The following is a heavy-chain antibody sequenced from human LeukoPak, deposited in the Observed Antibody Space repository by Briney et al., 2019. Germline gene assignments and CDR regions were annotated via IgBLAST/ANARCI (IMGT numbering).Heavy chain of an antibody. CDR2: IKQDGSEK. J-gene: IGHJ4*02. D-gene: IGHD2-21*02. Sequence: GGSLRLSCAASGFTFSSYWMSWVRQAPGKGLEWVANIKQDGSEKYYVDSVKGRFTISRDNSKNTLFLQMNSLRAEDTAVYYCARGVVTVPLYYFDYWGQGTLVTVSS. CDR1: GFTFSSYW. V-gene: IGHV3-7*03. CDR3: ARGVVTVPLYYFDY.